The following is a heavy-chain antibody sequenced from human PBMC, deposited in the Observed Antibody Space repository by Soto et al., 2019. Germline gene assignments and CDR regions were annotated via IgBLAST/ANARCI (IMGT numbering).Heavy chain of an antibody. J-gene: IGHJ3*02. CDR3: ARDRDDEPPAFDI. CDR2: IYSDGST. Sequence: GGSLRHSWAASGFSVSVYYMTWLRQAPGKGLEWVSAIYSDGSTYYADSVKGRFTISRDNAKNSLYLQMNSLRAEDTAVYYCARDRDDEPPAFDIWGQGTMVTVSS. D-gene: IGHD1-1*01. CDR1: GFSVSVYY. V-gene: IGHV3-66*01.